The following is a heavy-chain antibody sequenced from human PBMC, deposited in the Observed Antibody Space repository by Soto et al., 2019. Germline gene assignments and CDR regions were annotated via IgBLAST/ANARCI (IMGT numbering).Heavy chain of an antibody. CDR3: ARTIVVPAVTGANWFDP. J-gene: IGHJ5*02. D-gene: IGHD2-2*01. CDR1: GGTFSSYA. CDR2: IIPIFGTA. Sequence: QVQLVQSGAEVKKPGSSVKVSCKASGGTFSSYAISWVRQAPGQGLEWMGGIIPIFGTANYAQKFQGRVTITADESTSTAYMELSSLRSEDTAVYYCARTIVVPAVTGANWFDPWGQGTLVTVSS. V-gene: IGHV1-69*01.